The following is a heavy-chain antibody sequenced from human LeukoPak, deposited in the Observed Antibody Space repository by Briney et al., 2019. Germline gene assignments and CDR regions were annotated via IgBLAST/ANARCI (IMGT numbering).Heavy chain of an antibody. V-gene: IGHV3-20*04. CDR1: GFTFDDYG. CDR3: ARDGGGAAFDASDI. D-gene: IGHD2-15*01. Sequence: GGSLRLSCAASGFTFDDYGMSWVRQAPGKGLEWVSGINWNGGSTGYADSVKGRFTISRDNAKNSLYLQMNSLRAEDTALYYCARDGGGAAFDASDIWGQGTMVTVSS. J-gene: IGHJ3*02. CDR2: INWNGGST.